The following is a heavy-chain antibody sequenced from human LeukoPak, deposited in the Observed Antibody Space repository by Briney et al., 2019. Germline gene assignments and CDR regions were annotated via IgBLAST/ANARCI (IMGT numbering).Heavy chain of an antibody. V-gene: IGHV3-9*01. CDR2: ITCNIGTI. Sequence: PGRSLRLSCAASVVTFYDYARHWVRHAPGKGLEWVSGITCNIGTIGYAHSVKGRFTISRDNARTSLYLQMNSLRAEDTALIYCAKDAEGSYNYYMGVWGKETTVTISS. J-gene: IGHJ6*03. CDR3: AKDAEGSYNYYMGV. CDR1: VVTFYDYA.